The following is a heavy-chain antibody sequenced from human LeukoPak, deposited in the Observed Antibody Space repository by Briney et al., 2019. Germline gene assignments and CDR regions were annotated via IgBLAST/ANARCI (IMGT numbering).Heavy chain of an antibody. D-gene: IGHD2-15*01. CDR3: AGGYCSGGSCSSGSSFVY. CDR1: GGSISSYY. CDR2: IYTSGST. V-gene: IGHV4-4*07. J-gene: IGHJ4*02. Sequence: SETLSLTCTVSGGSISSYYWSWIRQPPGKGLEWIGRIYTSGSTNYNPSLKSRVTMSVDTSKNQFSLKLSSVTAADTVVYYCAGGYCSGGSCSSGSSFVYWGQGTLVTVSS.